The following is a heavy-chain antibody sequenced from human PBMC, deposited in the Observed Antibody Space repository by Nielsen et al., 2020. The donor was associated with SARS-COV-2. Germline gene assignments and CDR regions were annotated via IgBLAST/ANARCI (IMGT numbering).Heavy chain of an antibody. V-gene: IGHV3-48*01. D-gene: IGHD7-27*01. CDR2: ISSSSSTI. Sequence: GESLKISCTPSGFTFGDYAINWVRQAPGKGLEWVSYISSSSSTIYYADSVKGRFTISRDNAKNSLYLQMNSLRAEDTAVYYCARETGGPFSDFDYWGQGTLVTVSS. CDR3: ARETGGPFSDFDY. J-gene: IGHJ4*02. CDR1: GFTFGDYA.